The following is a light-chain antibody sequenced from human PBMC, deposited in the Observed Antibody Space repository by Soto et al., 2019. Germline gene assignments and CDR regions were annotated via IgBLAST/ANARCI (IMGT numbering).Light chain of an antibody. CDR3: SSYTSSSTLVV. CDR1: SSNVGGYNY. V-gene: IGLV2-14*01. Sequence: QSALTQPASVSGSPGQSITISCTGTSSNVGGYNYVSWYQQHPGKAPKVIIYEVSNRPSGVSNRFSGSKSGNTASLTISGLQAEDEADYYCSSYTSSSTLVVFGTGTKVTVL. J-gene: IGLJ1*01. CDR2: EVS.